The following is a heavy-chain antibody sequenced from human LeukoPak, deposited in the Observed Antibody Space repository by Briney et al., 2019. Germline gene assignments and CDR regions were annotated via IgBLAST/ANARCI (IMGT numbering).Heavy chain of an antibody. CDR1: GGSFSGCY. CDR3: ARGRQQLVLHYYYYMDV. V-gene: IGHV4-34*01. J-gene: IGHJ6*03. CDR2: INHSGST. Sequence: PSETLSLTCAVYGGSFSGCYWSWIRQPPGKGLEWIGEINHSGSTSYNPSLKSRVTISVDTSKNQFSLKLSSVTAADTAVYYCARGRQQLVLHYYYYMDVWGKGSTVTVSS. D-gene: IGHD6-13*01.